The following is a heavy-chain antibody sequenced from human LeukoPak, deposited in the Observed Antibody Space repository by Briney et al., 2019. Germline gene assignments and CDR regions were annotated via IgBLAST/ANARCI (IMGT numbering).Heavy chain of an antibody. Sequence: GGSLRLSCAASGFTFSSYAMHWVRQAPGKGLEWVSGISWNSGSIGYADSVKGRFTISRDNAKNSLYLQMNSLRAEDTALYYCAKDGGRDQYYFDYWGQGTLVTVSS. J-gene: IGHJ4*02. CDR3: AKDGGRDQYYFDY. CDR1: GFTFSSYA. D-gene: IGHD5-24*01. CDR2: ISWNSGSI. V-gene: IGHV3-9*01.